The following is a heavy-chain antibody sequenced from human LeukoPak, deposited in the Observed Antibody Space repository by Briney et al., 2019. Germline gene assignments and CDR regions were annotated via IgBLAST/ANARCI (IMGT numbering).Heavy chain of an antibody. CDR2: IYYSGST. J-gene: IGHJ3*02. D-gene: IGHD4-23*01. CDR1: GGSISSYY. CDR3: AREIGGDAFDI. Sequence: SETLPLTCTVSGGSISSYYWSWIRQPPGKGLEWIGYIYYSGSTNYNPSLKSRVTISVDTSKNQFSLKLSSVTAADTAVYYCAREIGGDAFDIWGQGTMVTVSS. V-gene: IGHV4-59*01.